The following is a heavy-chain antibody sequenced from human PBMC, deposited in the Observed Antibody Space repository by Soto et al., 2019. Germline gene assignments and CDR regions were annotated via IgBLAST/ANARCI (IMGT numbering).Heavy chain of an antibody. J-gene: IGHJ4*02. CDR3: VKDRTMAAPNDYFDY. Sequence: EVQLLESGGDLVQPGGYLRLSCVASGFTFSNFGMSWVRQAPGQGLQWVSIIGVDGVTTYYADSVRGRFTISRDNSKNTLYLQMNSLRAEDTAIYYCVKDRTMAAPNDYFDYWGQGTLVTVSS. V-gene: IGHV3-23*01. CDR1: GFTFSNFG. D-gene: IGHD6-19*01. CDR2: IGVDGVTT.